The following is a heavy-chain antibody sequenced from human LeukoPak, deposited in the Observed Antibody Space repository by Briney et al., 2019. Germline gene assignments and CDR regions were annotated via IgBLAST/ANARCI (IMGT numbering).Heavy chain of an antibody. CDR3: ARSYSTVQIDY. J-gene: IGHJ4*02. Sequence: PSETLSLTCTVSGGSISSSSYYWGWIRQPPGKGLEWIGSIYYSGSTYYNPSLKSRVTISVDTSKNQFSLKLSSVTAADTAVYYCARSYSTVQIDYWGQGTLVTVSS. CDR2: IYYSGST. V-gene: IGHV4-39*07. CDR1: GGSISSSSYY. D-gene: IGHD1-26*01.